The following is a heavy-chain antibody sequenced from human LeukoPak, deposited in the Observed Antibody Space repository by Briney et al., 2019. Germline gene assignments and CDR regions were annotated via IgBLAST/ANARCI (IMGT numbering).Heavy chain of an antibody. V-gene: IGHV1-18*01. CDR2: ISAYNGNT. D-gene: IGHD3-10*01. Sequence: ASVKVSCKASGYTFTSYGISWVRQAPGQGLEWMGWISAYNGNTNYAQKLQGRVTMTTDTSTSTAYMELRSLRSDDTAVYYCARVEGTMVRGVIHGFDYWGQGTLVTVSS. CDR3: ARVEGTMVRGVIHGFDY. CDR1: GYTFTSYG. J-gene: IGHJ4*02.